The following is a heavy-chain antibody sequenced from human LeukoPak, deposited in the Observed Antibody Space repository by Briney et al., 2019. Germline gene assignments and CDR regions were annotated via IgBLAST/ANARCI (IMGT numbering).Heavy chain of an antibody. CDR2: IYYSGST. D-gene: IGHD2-2*01. V-gene: IGHV4-59*01. CDR3: ARFEDCSSTSCYDAFDI. CDR1: GGSISSYY. J-gene: IGHJ3*02. Sequence: PSETLSLTCTVSGGSISSYYWSWIRQPLGKGLEWIGYIYYSGSTNYNPSLKSRVTISVDTSKNQFSLKLSSVTAADTAVYYCARFEDCSSTSCYDAFDIWGQGTMVTVSS.